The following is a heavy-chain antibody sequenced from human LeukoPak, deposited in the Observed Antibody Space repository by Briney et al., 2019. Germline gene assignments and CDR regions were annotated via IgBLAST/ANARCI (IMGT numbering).Heavy chain of an antibody. J-gene: IGHJ5*02. D-gene: IGHD2-15*01. Sequence: ASVEVSCKASGYTFTSYAMHWVRQAPGQRLXXXXXXXXXNDNTKYSQKFQGRVTITRDTSASTAYMELSGLRSEDTAVYYCARDLGYCTGGTCYPNWFDPWGQGTLVTVSS. CDR1: GYTFTSYA. CDR2: XXXXNDNT. V-gene: IGHV1-3*01. CDR3: ARDLGYCTGGTCYPNWFDP.